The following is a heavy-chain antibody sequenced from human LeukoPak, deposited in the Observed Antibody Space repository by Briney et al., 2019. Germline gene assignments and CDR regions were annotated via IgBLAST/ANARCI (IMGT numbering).Heavy chain of an antibody. J-gene: IGHJ5*02. CDR1: GYTFTTYD. V-gene: IGHV1-8*03. CDR3: ARGPFGDCGGGPWHFRHIDNWFAP. D-gene: IGHD2-21*01. CDR2: MNPKSGDA. Sequence: GAXVKVSCKASGYTFTTYDINWVRQAAGQGVEGMGWMNPKSGDAVYADKVQGRVAITRDTSIKTAYLEVSALTSDDTAVYYCARGPFGDCGGGPWHFRHIDNWFAPWGQGTLVTVSS.